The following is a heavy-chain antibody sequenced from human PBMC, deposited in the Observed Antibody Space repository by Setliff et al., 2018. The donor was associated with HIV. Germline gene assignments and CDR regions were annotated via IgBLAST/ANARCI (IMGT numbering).Heavy chain of an antibody. CDR2: ISYDGSNK. D-gene: IGHD2-15*01. V-gene: IGHV3-30*04. CDR3: ATLWMRGGYFDT. CDR1: GSTFSYYA. Sequence: GGSLRLSCAASGSTFSYYAMHWLRQAPGKGLEWVAVISYDGSNKFYADSVKGRFTISRDNSKNTLYLQMNSLRAEDTAVYYCATLWMRGGYFDTWGQGTLVTVSS. J-gene: IGHJ4*02.